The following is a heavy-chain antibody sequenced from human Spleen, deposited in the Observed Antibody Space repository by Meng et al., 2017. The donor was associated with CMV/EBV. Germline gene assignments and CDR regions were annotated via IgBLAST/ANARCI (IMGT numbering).Heavy chain of an antibody. V-gene: IGHV4-39*07. CDR1: GASIASSSYY. Sequence: GSLRLSCTVSGASIASSSYYWGWIHQPPGKGLEWIANVYYSGSTYCNPSLKSRVTMSVDTSKNQFSLKLSSVTAADTAVYYCARDRYSSSQFDPWGQGTLVTVSS. CDR2: VYYSGST. J-gene: IGHJ5*02. CDR3: ARDRYSSSQFDP. D-gene: IGHD6-13*01.